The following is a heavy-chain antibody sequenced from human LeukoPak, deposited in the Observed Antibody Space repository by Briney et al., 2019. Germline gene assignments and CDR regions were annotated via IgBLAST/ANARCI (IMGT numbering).Heavy chain of an antibody. D-gene: IGHD6-13*01. Sequence: GGSLRLSCVVSGFRFSSFWMSWVRQAPGKGLEWVANINQDGGDKYYVDSVKGRFNISRDNAKDSLHLQMDSLRAEDTAVYFCAKYSRPSSRVFDYWGQGTLATVSP. CDR1: GFRFSSFW. CDR3: AKYSRPSSRVFDY. J-gene: IGHJ4*02. CDR2: INQDGGDK. V-gene: IGHV3-7*03.